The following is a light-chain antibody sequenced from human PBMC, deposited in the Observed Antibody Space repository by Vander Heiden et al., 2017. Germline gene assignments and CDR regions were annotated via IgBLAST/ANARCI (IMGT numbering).Light chain of an antibody. CDR3: QQRSNPYT. CDR2: DAS. CDR1: QSVSSY. Sequence: EIVFTQSPATLSLSPGERATLSCSASQSVSSYLAWYQQKPGQAPRLLIYDASNRATGIPARFSGSGSGTDFTLTSSSLEPEDFAVYYGQQRSNPYTFGQGTKLXIK. V-gene: IGKV3-11*01. J-gene: IGKJ2*01.